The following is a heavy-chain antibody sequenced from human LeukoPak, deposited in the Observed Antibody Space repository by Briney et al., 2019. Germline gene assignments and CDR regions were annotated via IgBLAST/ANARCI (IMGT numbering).Heavy chain of an antibody. D-gene: IGHD4-17*01. V-gene: IGHV4-4*07. J-gene: IGHJ1*01. CDR2: IYTSGST. CDR3: ARDPPDYGDYGENSQH. Sequence: PSETLSLTCTVSGGSISSYYWSWIRQPAGKGLEWIGRIYTSGSTNYNPSPKSRVTMSVDTSKNQFSLKLSSVTAADTAVYYCARDPPDYGDYGENSQHWGQGTLVTVSS. CDR1: GGSISSYY.